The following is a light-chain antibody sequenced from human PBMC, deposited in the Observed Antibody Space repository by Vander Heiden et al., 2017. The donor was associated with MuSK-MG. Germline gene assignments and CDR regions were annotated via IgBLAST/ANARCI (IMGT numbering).Light chain of an antibody. V-gene: IGKV1-39*01. J-gene: IGKJ2*01. CDR2: AAS. CDR1: QSISSN. Sequence: DRQMTQAPASLSAPVGDRVTITCRASQSISSNLNWYQQKPGKAPKLLLYAASSLQTGVPSRFSGSVSGTDLTLTISRLQPDDFATYYCQQGDSTPSTFGQGTKLEIK. CDR3: QQGDSTPST.